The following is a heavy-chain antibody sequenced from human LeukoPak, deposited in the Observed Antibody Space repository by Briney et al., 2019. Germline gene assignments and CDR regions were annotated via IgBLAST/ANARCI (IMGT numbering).Heavy chain of an antibody. CDR3: ARLLQNPSTRFYYFDY. Sequence: GESLKISCKGSGYSFTSYWIGWVRKMPGKGLERMGIIYPGDSDTRYSPSFQGQVTISADKSISTAYLQWSSLKASDTAMYYCARLLQNPSTRFYYFDYWGQGTLVTVSS. CDR2: IYPGDSDT. D-gene: IGHD2-2*01. CDR1: GYSFTSYW. J-gene: IGHJ4*02. V-gene: IGHV5-51*01.